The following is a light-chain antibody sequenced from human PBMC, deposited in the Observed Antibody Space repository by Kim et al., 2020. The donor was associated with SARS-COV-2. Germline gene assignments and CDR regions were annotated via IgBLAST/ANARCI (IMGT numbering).Light chain of an antibody. J-gene: IGLJ3*02. Sequence: SVKLTCTLSSGHRSYAIAWHQQQPEKGPRYLMKLNSDGSHSKGDGIPDRFSGSSSGAERYLTISSLQSEDEADYYCQTWGTGTWVFGGGTQLTVL. V-gene: IGLV4-69*01. CDR3: QTWGTGTWV. CDR1: SGHRSYA. CDR2: LNSDGSH.